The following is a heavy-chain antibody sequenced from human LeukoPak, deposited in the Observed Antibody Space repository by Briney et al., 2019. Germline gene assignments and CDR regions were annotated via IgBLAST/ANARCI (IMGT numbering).Heavy chain of an antibody. CDR2: IIPIFGTA. D-gene: IGHD4-17*01. Sequence: SVKVSCKASGYTFTSYGISWVRQAPGQGLEWMGGIIPIFGTANYAQKFQGRVTITADESTSTAYMELSSLRSEDTAVYYCARDNDDYGDYSGSDWGQGTLVTVSS. CDR3: ARDNDDYGDYSGSD. CDR1: GYTFTSYG. V-gene: IGHV1-69*13. J-gene: IGHJ4*02.